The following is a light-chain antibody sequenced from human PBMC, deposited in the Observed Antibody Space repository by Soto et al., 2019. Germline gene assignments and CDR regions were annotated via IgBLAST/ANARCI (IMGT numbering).Light chain of an antibody. CDR2: DAS. CDR3: QKCDYLPM. CDR1: HDITSY. V-gene: IGKV1-33*01. J-gene: IGKJ3*01. Sequence: DIQMTQSPSSLAASVGARVTITCQASHDITSYLNWYQHQPGKAHKLLIYDASILEAGVQSRYSGSESGTDFTFTISSLQPEDVATYYCQKCDYLPMFGPGTTVDLK.